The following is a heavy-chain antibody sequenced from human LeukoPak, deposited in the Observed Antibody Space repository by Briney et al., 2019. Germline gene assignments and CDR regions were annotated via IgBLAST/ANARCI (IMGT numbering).Heavy chain of an antibody. J-gene: IGHJ3*02. CDR1: GDSISSGGYY. Sequence: PSETLSLTCSVSGDSISSGGYYWSWIRQPPGEGLDWIGYISQSGSTSYNPSLKSRVTISVDTSKNQFSLKLSSVTAADTAVYYCARVPPAGGYSGYDPFFDAFDIWGQGTMVTVSS. CDR3: ARVPPAGGYSGYDPFFDAFDI. V-gene: IGHV4-30-2*01. D-gene: IGHD5-12*01. CDR2: ISQSGST.